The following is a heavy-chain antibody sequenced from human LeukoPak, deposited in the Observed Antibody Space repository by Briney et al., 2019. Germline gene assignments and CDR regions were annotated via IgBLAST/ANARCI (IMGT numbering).Heavy chain of an antibody. Sequence: GGSLRLSCAASGFTFSSYAMSWVRQAPGEGLEWVSAISGSGGSTYYADSVKGRFTISRDNSENTLYLQMNSLRAEDTAVYYCAKGPEGYYFDYWGQGTLVTVSS. J-gene: IGHJ4*02. CDR3: AKGPEGYYFDY. CDR2: ISGSGGST. CDR1: GFTFSSYA. V-gene: IGHV3-23*01.